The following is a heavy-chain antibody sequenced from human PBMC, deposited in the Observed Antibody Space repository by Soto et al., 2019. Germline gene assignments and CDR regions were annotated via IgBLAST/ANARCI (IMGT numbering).Heavy chain of an antibody. V-gene: IGHV3-21*01. CDR2: ISSSSSYI. J-gene: IGHJ4*02. CDR1: GFTFSSYS. CDR3: ARTRRVVAARPYDY. D-gene: IGHD6-6*01. Sequence: GGSLRLSCAASGFTFSSYSMNWVRQAPGKGLEWVSSISSSSSYIYYADSVKGRFTISRDNAKNSLYLQMNSLRAEDTAVYYCARTRRVVAARPYDYWGQGTLVTVSS.